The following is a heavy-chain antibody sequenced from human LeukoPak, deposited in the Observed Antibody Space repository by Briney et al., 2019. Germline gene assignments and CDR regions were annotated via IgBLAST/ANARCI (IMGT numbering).Heavy chain of an antibody. D-gene: IGHD3-3*01. V-gene: IGHV3-23*01. CDR2: ISGSGGST. CDR3: AKWGYYNYYYYYGMDV. J-gene: IGHJ6*02. Sequence: GGSLRLSCAASGFTFSSYAMSWVRQAPGKGLEWVSAISGSGGSTYYADSVKGRFTISRDNSENTLYLQMNSLRAEDTAVYYCAKWGYYNYYYYYGMDVWGQGTTVTVSS. CDR1: GFTFSSYA.